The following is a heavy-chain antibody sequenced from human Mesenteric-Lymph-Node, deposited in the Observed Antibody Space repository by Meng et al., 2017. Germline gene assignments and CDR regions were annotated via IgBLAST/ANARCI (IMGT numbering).Heavy chain of an antibody. CDR1: GFTFSSYE. J-gene: IGHJ3*02. V-gene: IGHV3-48*03. CDR3: ARPSIAVAANGAFDI. Sequence: GGSLRLSCAASGFTFSSYEMNWVRQAPGKGLEWVSYISSSGSTIYYADSVKGRFTISRDNAKNSLYLQMNSLRAEDTAVYYCARPSIAVAANGAFDIWGQGTMVTVSS. D-gene: IGHD6-19*01. CDR2: ISSSGSTI.